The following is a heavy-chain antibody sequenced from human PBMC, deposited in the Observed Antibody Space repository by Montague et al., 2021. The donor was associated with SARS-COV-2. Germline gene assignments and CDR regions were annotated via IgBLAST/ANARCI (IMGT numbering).Heavy chain of an antibody. CDR1: GFTFSSYG. Sequence: SLSLSCAASGFTFSSYGMHWVRQAPGKGLEWVAVIWYDGSNNYYADSVKGRFTISRDNSKNTLYLQMNSLRAEDTAVYYCAREYSAPRWFGEYNRYGMDVWGQGTTVTVSS. CDR3: AREYSAPRWFGEYNRYGMDV. CDR2: IWYDGSNN. J-gene: IGHJ6*02. D-gene: IGHD3-10*01. V-gene: IGHV3-33*01.